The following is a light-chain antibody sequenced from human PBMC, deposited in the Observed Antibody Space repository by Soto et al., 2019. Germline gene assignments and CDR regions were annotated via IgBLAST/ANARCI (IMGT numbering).Light chain of an antibody. J-gene: IGKJ4*01. CDR1: QSVSSN. V-gene: IGKV3D-15*01. Sequence: EIVMTQSPATLSVSPGERATLSXRASQSVSSNLAWYQQKPGQAPRXXIYDISTRATGIPTRFSGSGSGTEFTLTISSLQSEDFAVYYCQQYNSWPLTFGGGTKVDIK. CDR3: QQYNSWPLT. CDR2: DIS.